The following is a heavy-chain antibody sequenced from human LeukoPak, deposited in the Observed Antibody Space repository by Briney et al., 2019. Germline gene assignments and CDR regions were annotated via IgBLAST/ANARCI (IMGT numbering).Heavy chain of an antibody. CDR1: GGSISSYY. Sequence: SETLSLTCTVSGGSISSYYWSWIRQPAGKGLEWIGRIYTSGSTNYNPSLKSRVTMSVDTSKNQCSLKPSSVTAADTAVYYCAREPPPQYYDFWSGYYRDWGQGTLVTVSS. V-gene: IGHV4-4*07. CDR3: AREPPPQYYDFWSGYYRD. D-gene: IGHD3-3*01. CDR2: IYTSGST. J-gene: IGHJ4*02.